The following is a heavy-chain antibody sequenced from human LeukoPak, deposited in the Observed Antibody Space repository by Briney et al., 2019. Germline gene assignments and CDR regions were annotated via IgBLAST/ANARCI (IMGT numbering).Heavy chain of an antibody. CDR3: ARLPFNSGYEYFDY. CDR1: GGSISSSNW. V-gene: IGHV4-4*02. Sequence: SETLSLTCAVSGGSISSSNWWSWVRQPPGKGLEWIGEIYHSGSTNYNPSLKSRVTISVDKSKKQFSLKLTSVTAADTAVYSCARLPFNSGYEYFDYWGQGTLVTVSS. J-gene: IGHJ4*02. CDR2: IYHSGST. D-gene: IGHD5-12*01.